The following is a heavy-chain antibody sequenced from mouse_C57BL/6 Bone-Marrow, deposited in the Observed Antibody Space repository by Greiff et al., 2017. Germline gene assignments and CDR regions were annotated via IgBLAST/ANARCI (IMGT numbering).Heavy chain of an antibody. D-gene: IGHD1-1*01. Sequence: EVQLQQSGAELVKPGASVKLSCTASGFNIKDYYMHWVKQRTEQGLEWIGRIDPEDGETKYAPKFQGKATITADTASNTADLQLSSLTSEDTAVYYCARERGDYYGSSLGGFDYWGQGTTLTVSS. CDR3: ARERGDYYGSSLGGFDY. V-gene: IGHV14-2*01. J-gene: IGHJ2*01. CDR1: GFNIKDYY. CDR2: IDPEDGET.